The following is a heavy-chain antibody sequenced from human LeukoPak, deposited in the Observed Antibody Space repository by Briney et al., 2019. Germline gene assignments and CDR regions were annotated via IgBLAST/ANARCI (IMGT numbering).Heavy chain of an antibody. V-gene: IGHV1-18*01. CDR2: ISAYHGNT. CDR3: ARASIVVVPAAIPDDY. J-gene: IGHJ4*02. D-gene: IGHD2-2*01. CDR1: GCTFTSYG. Sequence: GASVTVSFKASGCTFTSYGIRGVGPAPGRGLEWMGWISAYHGNTNYAHKLQGRVTMTTDTSTRTAYMELRSLRSDDTAVDYCARASIVVVPAAIPDDYWGQDTLATVSS.